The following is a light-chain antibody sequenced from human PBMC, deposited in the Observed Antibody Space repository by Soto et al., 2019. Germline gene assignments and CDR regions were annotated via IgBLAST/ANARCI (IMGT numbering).Light chain of an antibody. CDR3: SSKRTTASLV. V-gene: IGLV2-14*01. CDR1: SSDVGAYNY. CDR2: EVS. J-gene: IGLJ1*01. Sequence: SGLTQPASVSGSPGQTNTISCTGTSSDVGAYNYVSWYQQHPGKAPKLMIYEVSNRPSGVSDRFSGSKSGNTASLTISGLQAADEADYYCSSKRTTASLVFGTGTKVTAL.